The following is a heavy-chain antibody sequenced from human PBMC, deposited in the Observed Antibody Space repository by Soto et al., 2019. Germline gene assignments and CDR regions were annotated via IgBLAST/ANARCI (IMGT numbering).Heavy chain of an antibody. CDR1: GGSISSGGYY. J-gene: IGHJ4*02. CDR3: ARDQSASDFWSGYLGY. Sequence: PSETLSLTCTVSGGSISSGGYYWSWIRQHPGKGLEWIGYIYYSGSTYYNPSLKSRVTISVDTSKNQFSLKLSSVTAADTAVYYCARDQSASDFWSGYLGYWGQGTLVTVSS. D-gene: IGHD3-3*01. CDR2: IYYSGST. V-gene: IGHV4-31*03.